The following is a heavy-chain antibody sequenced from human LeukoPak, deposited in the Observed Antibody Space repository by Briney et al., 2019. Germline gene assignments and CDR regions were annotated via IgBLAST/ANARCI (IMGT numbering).Heavy chain of an antibody. Sequence: PGGSLRLSCAASGFTFSSYEMNWVRQAPGKGLEWVSYISSSGSTIYYADSVKGRFTISRDNAKNSLYLQMNSLRAEDTALYHCARGGFGLPEDSFYYYYYMDVWGKGTTVTISS. J-gene: IGHJ6*03. D-gene: IGHD3-10*01. V-gene: IGHV3-48*03. CDR3: ARGGFGLPEDSFYYYYYMDV. CDR1: GFTFSSYE. CDR2: ISSSGSTI.